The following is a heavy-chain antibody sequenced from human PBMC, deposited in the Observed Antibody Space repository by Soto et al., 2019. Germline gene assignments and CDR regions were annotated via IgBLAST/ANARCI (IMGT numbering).Heavy chain of an antibody. V-gene: IGHV4-30-4*01. CDR3: ARDPIFYYASSGYGGSYFDY. CDR1: GASVTSDDYY. Sequence: SETLSLTCAVSGASVTSDDYYWSWIRQPPGKGLEWIGYIYHSGSTYYNPSLKSRVSISIDTSQNQFSLKLTSLTAADTAVYYCARDPIFYYASSGYGGSYFDYWGQGSRVTVSA. CDR2: IYHSGST. D-gene: IGHD3-22*01. J-gene: IGHJ4*02.